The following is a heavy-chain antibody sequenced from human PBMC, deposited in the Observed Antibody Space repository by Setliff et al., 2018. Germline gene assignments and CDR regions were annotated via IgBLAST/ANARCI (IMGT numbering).Heavy chain of an antibody. D-gene: IGHD2-15*01. Sequence: GGSLRLSCAASGFTFTSYAMNWVRQAPGKGLEWVSAISGSGGSTGYADSVKGRFTISRDNSKNTLYLQMNSLRPEDTAVYYCARTCSGSGCYAGLESWGQGTPVTVSS. CDR2: ISGSGGST. J-gene: IGHJ4*02. V-gene: IGHV3-23*01. CDR1: GFTFTSYA. CDR3: ARTCSGSGCYAGLES.